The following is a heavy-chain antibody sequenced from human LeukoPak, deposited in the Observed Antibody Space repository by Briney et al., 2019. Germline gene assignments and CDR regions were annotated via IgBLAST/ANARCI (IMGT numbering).Heavy chain of an antibody. Sequence: GGSLRLSCAASGFTFNNYAMSWVRQAPGKGLEWVSVISDSGISTYYTDSVKGRFTISRDNSKNTLSLQMNSLRAEDTAVYYCAKFEDGSGLPFWYFDLWGRGTLVTVSS. CDR3: AKFEDGSGLPFWYFDL. D-gene: IGHD3-22*01. V-gene: IGHV3-23*01. J-gene: IGHJ2*01. CDR1: GFTFNNYA. CDR2: ISDSGIST.